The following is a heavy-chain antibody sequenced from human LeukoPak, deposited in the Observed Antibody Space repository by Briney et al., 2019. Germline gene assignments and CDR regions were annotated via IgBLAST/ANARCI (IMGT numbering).Heavy chain of an antibody. CDR1: GGTFSSYA. J-gene: IGHJ4*02. V-gene: IGHV1-69*13. D-gene: IGHD5-12*01. CDR2: IIPIFGTA. CDR3: ASDIVATMGV. Sequence: ASVKVSCKASGGTFSSYAISWVRQAPGQGLEWMGGIIPIFGTANYAQKFQGRVTITADESTSTAYMELSSLRPEDTAVYYCASDIVATMGVWGQGTLVTVSS.